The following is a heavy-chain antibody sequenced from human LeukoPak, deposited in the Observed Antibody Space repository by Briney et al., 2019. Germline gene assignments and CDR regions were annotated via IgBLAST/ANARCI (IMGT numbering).Heavy chain of an antibody. D-gene: IGHD6-13*01. V-gene: IGHV3-30*18. J-gene: IGHJ4*02. CDR1: GFTLSSYG. CDR2: ISCDGSNK. Sequence: GRSLRLSCAASGFTLSSYGMHWVRQAPGKGLEWVAVISCDGSNKYYADSVKGRFTISRDNSKNTLYLQMNSLRAEDTAVYYCAKDRSWAGDYWGQGTLVTVSS. CDR3: AKDRSWAGDY.